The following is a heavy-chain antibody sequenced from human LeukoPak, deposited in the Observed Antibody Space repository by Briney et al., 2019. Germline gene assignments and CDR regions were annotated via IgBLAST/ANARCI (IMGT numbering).Heavy chain of an antibody. V-gene: IGHV3-21*01. CDR2: ISSSSDYI. CDR1: GFTFSIYS. J-gene: IGHJ2*01. D-gene: IGHD2-21*02. Sequence: TGGSLRLSCAASGFTFSIYSMDWVRQAPGKGLEWVSSISSSSDYIFDADSVEGRFTISRDNAKNSLYLQMNTLRAEDTAVYYCVRASRGYCGGDCHYWYFDLWGRGALVTVSS. CDR3: VRASRGYCGGDCHYWYFDL.